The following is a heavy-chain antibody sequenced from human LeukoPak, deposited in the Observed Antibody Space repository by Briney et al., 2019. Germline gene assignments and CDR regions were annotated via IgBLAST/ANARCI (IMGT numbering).Heavy chain of an antibody. Sequence: SETLSLTCAVYGGSFSGYYWSRIRQPPGKGLEWIGEINHSGSTNYNPSLKSRVTISVDTSKNQFSLKLSSVTAADTAVYYCARGLGIFGVLNRWFDPWGQGTLVTVSS. D-gene: IGHD3-3*01. CDR3: ARGLGIFGVLNRWFDP. CDR1: GGSFSGYY. V-gene: IGHV4-34*01. J-gene: IGHJ5*02. CDR2: INHSGST.